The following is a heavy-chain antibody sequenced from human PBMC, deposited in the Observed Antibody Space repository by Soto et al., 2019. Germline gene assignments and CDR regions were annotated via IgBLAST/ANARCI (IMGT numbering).Heavy chain of an antibody. J-gene: IGHJ4*01. Sequence: PSETLSLSCAVSGASISGSYYYWAWLRQSPGRVPEWIGSVFYTGFTSYNPSLESRVSVSVDTSKSQFSLKLSAVTAADTAVYYCATSQKGYNWNYFDHWGHGALVTVS. CDR1: GASISGSYYY. CDR3: ATSQKGYNWNYFDH. CDR2: VFYTGFT. V-gene: IGHV4-39*01. D-gene: IGHD1-20*01.